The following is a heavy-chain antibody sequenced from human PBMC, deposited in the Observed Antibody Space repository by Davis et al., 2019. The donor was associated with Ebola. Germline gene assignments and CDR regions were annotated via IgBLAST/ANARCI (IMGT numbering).Heavy chain of an antibody. Sequence: GESLKISCAASGFIFSSYGMNWVRQTPGKGLEWVSVISASGDRTCYADSVKGRFTISRDNSRNTLYLQMNSLRVEDTAVYYCAASAGTVGKFGYWGQGTLVTVSS. J-gene: IGHJ4*01. CDR2: ISASGDRT. CDR3: AASAGTVGKFGY. CDR1: GFIFSSYG. D-gene: IGHD1-14*01. V-gene: IGHV3-23*01.